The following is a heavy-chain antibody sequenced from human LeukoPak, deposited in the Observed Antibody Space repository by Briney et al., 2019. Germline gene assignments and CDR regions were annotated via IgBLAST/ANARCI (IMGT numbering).Heavy chain of an antibody. D-gene: IGHD6-19*01. CDR1: GFTFSSYS. CDR2: ISRGGDYT. CDR3: ARDLMAVAGTGFDY. V-gene: IGHV3-21*01. Sequence: PGGSLRLSCAASGFTFSSYSMNRVRQAPGKGLEWVSSISRGGDYTYSEDSVKGRFTISRDNAKDSLYLQLNSLRAEDTAVYYCARDLMAVAGTGFDYWGQGTLVTVSS. J-gene: IGHJ4*02.